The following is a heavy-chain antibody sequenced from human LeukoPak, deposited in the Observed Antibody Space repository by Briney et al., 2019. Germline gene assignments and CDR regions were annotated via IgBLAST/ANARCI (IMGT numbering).Heavy chain of an antibody. J-gene: IGHJ4*02. CDR3: VRLFGGVTTFDY. Sequence: GGSLRLSCAASGFTFSTDSMSWVRQAPGKGLDWVASINQDGSEEYYVDSVRGRFTISRDNAKNSLYLQVNSLRVDDTAVYYCVRLFGGVTTFDYWGQGTLVTVSS. CDR1: GFTFSTDS. D-gene: IGHD4-17*01. CDR2: INQDGSEE. V-gene: IGHV3-7*01.